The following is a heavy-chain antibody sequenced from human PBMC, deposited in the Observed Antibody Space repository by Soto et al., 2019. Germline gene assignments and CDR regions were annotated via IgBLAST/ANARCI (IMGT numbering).Heavy chain of an antibody. CDR2: INPKSTGT. CDR3: ARDSLGYCSVSGCLPYGMDV. J-gene: IGHJ6*02. D-gene: IGHD2-8*02. CDR1: GYTLTTYY. Sequence: ASVKVSCKASGYTLTTYYIQWVRQAPGQGPEWLGWINPKSTGTSYAQKFEGRVTMTWDTSTGTAYMDLRSLRSDDTAVYYCARDSLGYCSVSGCLPYGMDVRGQGTTVTVSS. V-gene: IGHV1-2*02.